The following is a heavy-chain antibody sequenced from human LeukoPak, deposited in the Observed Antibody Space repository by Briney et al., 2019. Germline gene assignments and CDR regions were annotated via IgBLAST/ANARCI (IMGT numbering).Heavy chain of an antibody. Sequence: PGGPVRLSCAASGFTFSTYGMSWVRQTPGKGLEWVSALSGSGDYTYYADSVRGRFTISRDNSKNTLYLQMNTLRAEDTAVYYCTRDGDYYDTSGPDVWGKGTTVTVSS. CDR1: GFTFSTYG. CDR2: LSGSGDYT. D-gene: IGHD3-22*01. CDR3: TRDGDYYDTSGPDV. J-gene: IGHJ6*04. V-gene: IGHV3-23*01.